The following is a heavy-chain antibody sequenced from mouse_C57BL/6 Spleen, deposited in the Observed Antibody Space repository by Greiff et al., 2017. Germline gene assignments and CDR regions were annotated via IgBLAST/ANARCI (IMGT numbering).Heavy chain of an antibody. CDR2: ISSGGSYT. D-gene: IGHD2-10*01. V-gene: IGHV5-6*02. CDR1: GFTFSSYG. J-gene: IGHJ4*01. CDR3: ARPYYGNPYYAMDY. Sequence: DVKLVESGGDLVKPGGSLKLSCAASGFTFSSYGMSWVRQTPDKRLEWVATISSGGSYTYYPDSVKGRFTISRDNAKNTLYLQMSSLKSEDTAMYYCARPYYGNPYYAMDYWGQGTSVTVSS.